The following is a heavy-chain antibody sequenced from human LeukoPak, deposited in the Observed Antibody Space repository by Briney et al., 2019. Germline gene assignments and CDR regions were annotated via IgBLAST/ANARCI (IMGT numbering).Heavy chain of an antibody. CDR2: IWYDGSNK. V-gene: IGHV3-33*08. J-gene: IGHJ4*02. D-gene: IGHD5-18*01. Sequence: HTGGSLRLSCAASGFMFRSYGMHWVRQAPGKGLEWVAVIWYDGSNKYYTDSVKGRFTISRDNSNNTLYLQMNSLRVEDTAVYYCAREHVRGYSYGFGYWGQGSLVTVSS. CDR1: GFMFRSYG. CDR3: AREHVRGYSYGFGY.